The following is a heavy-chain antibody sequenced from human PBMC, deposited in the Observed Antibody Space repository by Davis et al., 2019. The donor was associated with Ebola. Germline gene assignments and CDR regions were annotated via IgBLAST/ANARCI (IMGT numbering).Heavy chain of an antibody. Sequence: SETLSLTCTVSGGSISSSSYYWGWIRQPPGKGLEWIGSFYYSGSTYYNPSLKSRVTISVDTSKNQFSLKLSSVTAADTAVYYCARARGSGSWFDPWGQGTLVTVSS. CDR3: ARARGSGSWFDP. J-gene: IGHJ5*02. D-gene: IGHD3-10*01. CDR2: FYYSGST. CDR1: GGSISSSSYY. V-gene: IGHV4-39*01.